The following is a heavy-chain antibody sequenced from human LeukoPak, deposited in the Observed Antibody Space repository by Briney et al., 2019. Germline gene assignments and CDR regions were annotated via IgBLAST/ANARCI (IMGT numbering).Heavy chain of an antibody. CDR3: ARGFYTGYSTGWYGGVDY. J-gene: IGHJ4*02. D-gene: IGHD6-19*01. CDR2: LSYDGSGK. CDR1: GFTFSRYA. Sequence: GGTLRLSCAASGFTFSRYAMHWVRQAPGKGLEWVAVLSYDGSGKYYADSVKGRFTISRDNSKNTLFLQMNSLRTEDTSVYSCARGFYTGYSTGWYGGVDYWGQGTLVTASA. V-gene: IGHV3-30*14.